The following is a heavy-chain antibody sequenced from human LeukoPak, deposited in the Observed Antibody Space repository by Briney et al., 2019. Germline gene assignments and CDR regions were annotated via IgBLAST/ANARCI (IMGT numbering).Heavy chain of an antibody. V-gene: IGHV3-53*01. Sequence: TGGSLRLSCAASGFTVSSNHMSWVRQAPGKGLEWVSVIYSGGSTYHADSVKGRFTISRDNSKNTLYLQMNSLRAEDTAMYYCARSHSSGYYVAFDIWGQGTMVTVSS. J-gene: IGHJ3*02. CDR1: GFTVSSNH. CDR2: IYSGGST. CDR3: ARSHSSGYYVAFDI. D-gene: IGHD3-22*01.